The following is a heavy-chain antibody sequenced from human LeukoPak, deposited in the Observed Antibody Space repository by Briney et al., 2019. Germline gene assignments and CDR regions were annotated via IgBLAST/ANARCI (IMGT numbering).Heavy chain of an antibody. Sequence: SETLSLTCAVYGGTFSGYYWSWIRQPPGKGLEWIGEINHSGSTNYNPSLKSRVTISVDTSKNQFSLKLSSVTAADTAVYYCARGRGIVGATTSPPFDYWGQGTLVTVSS. D-gene: IGHD1-26*01. V-gene: IGHV4-34*01. CDR3: ARGRGIVGATTSPPFDY. J-gene: IGHJ4*02. CDR1: GGTFSGYY. CDR2: INHSGST.